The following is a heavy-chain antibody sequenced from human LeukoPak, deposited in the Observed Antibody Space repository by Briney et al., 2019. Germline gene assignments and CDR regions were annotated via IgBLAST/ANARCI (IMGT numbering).Heavy chain of an antibody. CDR2: IYYSGST. J-gene: IGHJ4*02. V-gene: IGHV4-39*01. D-gene: IGHD3-3*01. CDR1: GGSISSSSYY. Sequence: SETLSLTCTVSGGSISSSSYYWGWIRQPPGKGLEWIGSIYYSGSTYYNPSLKSRVTISVDTSKNQFSLKLSSVTAADTAVYYCASMYYDFWSGYLQGYYFDYWSRGTLVTVSS. CDR3: ASMYYDFWSGYLQGYYFDY.